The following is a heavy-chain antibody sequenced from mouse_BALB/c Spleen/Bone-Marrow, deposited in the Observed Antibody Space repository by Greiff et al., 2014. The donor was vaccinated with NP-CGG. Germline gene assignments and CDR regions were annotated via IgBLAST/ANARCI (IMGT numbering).Heavy chain of an antibody. Sequence: EVQLVESGGGLVKPGGSLKLSCAASGFTFSDYYMYWVRQTPEKRLEWVATISDGGSYTYYPDSVKGRFTISRDNAKNNLYLQMSSLKSEDTAMYYCARDDRYDAWFAYWGQGTLVTVSA. CDR1: GFTFSDYY. CDR3: ARDDRYDAWFAY. D-gene: IGHD2-14*01. J-gene: IGHJ3*01. CDR2: ISDGGSYT. V-gene: IGHV5-4*02.